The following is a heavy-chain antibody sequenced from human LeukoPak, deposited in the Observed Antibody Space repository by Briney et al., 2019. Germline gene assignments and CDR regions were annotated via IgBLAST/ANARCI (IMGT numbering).Heavy chain of an antibody. Sequence: PSETLSLTCTVSGGSISSYYWSWLRQPPGKGLEWIGYIYYSGSTNYNPSLKSRVTISVDTSKNQFSLKLSSVTAADTAVYYCAREPYDRRGGSDPWGQGTLVTVSS. V-gene: IGHV4-59*12. CDR2: IYYSGST. CDR3: AREPYDRRGGSDP. D-gene: IGHD3-3*01. J-gene: IGHJ5*02. CDR1: GGSISSYY.